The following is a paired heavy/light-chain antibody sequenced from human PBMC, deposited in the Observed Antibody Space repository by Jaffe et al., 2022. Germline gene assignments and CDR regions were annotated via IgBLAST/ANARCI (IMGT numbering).Heavy chain of an antibody. D-gene: IGHD5-12*01. J-gene: IGHJ4*02. V-gene: IGHV3-74*01. CDR3: GRDAGPLEYSGYDPGSLVDY. Sequence: EVQLVESGGGLVQPGGSLRLSCAASGFTFSGYWMHWVRQAPGKGLVWVSRINTDGSTTYADSVKGRFTISRDNAKNTLYLQMNSLRAEDTAVYYCGRDAGPLEYSGYDPGSLVDYWGQGTLVTVSS. CDR2: INTDGST. CDR1: GFTFSGYW.
Light chain of an antibody. J-gene: IGKJ4*01. CDR3: QQSYSAPLT. CDR1: QSISSY. Sequence: DIQMTQSPSSLSASVGDRVTITCRASQSISSYLNWYQQKAGKAPKLLIYAASTLQSGVPSRFSGSGSGTDFTLTISSLQPEDFATYSCQQSYSAPLTFGGGTKVEIK. CDR2: AAS. V-gene: IGKV1-39*01.